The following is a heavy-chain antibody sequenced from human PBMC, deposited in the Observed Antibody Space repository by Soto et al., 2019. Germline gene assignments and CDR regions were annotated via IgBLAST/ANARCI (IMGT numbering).Heavy chain of an antibody. Sequence: ERQLLESGGGLVQPGGSLRLSCVASGFTFSSFAMGWVRQSPGTGLEWVAGVDGSGYDTSFGASVKGRFTISRDNSENTLFLHMTNLRAEDTARDYCAKEIMAAAYATTSAFDLWGPGTVVTVS. CDR2: VDGSGYDT. CDR1: GFTFSSFA. CDR3: AKEIMAAAYATTSAFDL. V-gene: IGHV3-23*01. D-gene: IGHD5-12*01. J-gene: IGHJ4*02.